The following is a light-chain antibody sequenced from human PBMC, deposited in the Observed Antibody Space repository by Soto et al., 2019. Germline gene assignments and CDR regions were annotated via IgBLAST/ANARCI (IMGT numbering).Light chain of an antibody. CDR2: YDS. V-gene: IGLV3-21*04. J-gene: IGLJ3*02. Sequence: SYELTQPPSVSVAPGKTARMTCGGNNIGSKSVHWYQQKPGQAPVLVIYYDSDRPSGIPERFSGSNSGNTATLTISRVEAGDEADYYCQVRDSSSDHHWVFGGGTKGTVL. CDR1: NIGSKS. CDR3: QVRDSSSDHHWV.